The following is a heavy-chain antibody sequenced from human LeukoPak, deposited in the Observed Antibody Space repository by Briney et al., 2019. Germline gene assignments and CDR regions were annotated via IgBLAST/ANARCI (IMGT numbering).Heavy chain of an antibody. CDR2: IKSKTDGGTT. J-gene: IGHJ4*02. CDR1: GFTFSNAW. V-gene: IGHV3-15*01. CDR3: TTISVHYDYVWGSYRSYYFDY. D-gene: IGHD3-16*02. Sequence: GGSLRLSCAASGFTFSNAWMSWVRQAPGKGLEWVGRIKSKTDGGTTDYAVPVKGRFTMSRDDSKNTLYLQMNSLKTEDTAVYYCTTISVHYDYVWGSYRSYYFDYWGQGTLVTVSS.